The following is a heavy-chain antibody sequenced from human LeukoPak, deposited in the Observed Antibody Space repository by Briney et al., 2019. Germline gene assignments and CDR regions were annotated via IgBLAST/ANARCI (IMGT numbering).Heavy chain of an antibody. CDR1: GGTFSSYA. V-gene: IGHV1-69*04. D-gene: IGHD1-26*01. CDR2: IIPILGIA. Sequence: SVKASCKASGGTFSSYAISWVRQAPGQGLEWMGRIIPILGIANYAQKFQGRVTITADKSTSTAYMELSSLRSEDTAVYYCARDQSGSRRGWYFDLWGRGTLVTVSS. J-gene: IGHJ2*01. CDR3: ARDQSGSRRGWYFDL.